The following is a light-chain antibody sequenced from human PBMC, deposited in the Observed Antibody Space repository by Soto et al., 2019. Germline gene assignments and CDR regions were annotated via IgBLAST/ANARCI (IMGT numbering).Light chain of an antibody. CDR3: CSYAGTYTWV. V-gene: IGLV2-11*01. J-gene: IGLJ3*02. Sequence: QSALTQPRSVSGSPGQSVTISCTGSSSDVGTYNYVSWYQQHPGKAPKLIISDVNKRPSGVPDRFSGSKSGNTASLTISGLQAEDEADYYCCSYAGTYTWVFGGGTKLTVL. CDR1: SSDVGTYNY. CDR2: DVN.